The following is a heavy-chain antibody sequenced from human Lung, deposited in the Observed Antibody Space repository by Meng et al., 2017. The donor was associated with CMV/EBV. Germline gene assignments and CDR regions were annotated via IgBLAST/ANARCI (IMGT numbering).Heavy chain of an antibody. CDR2: INHGRYT. V-gene: IGHV4-34*01. Sequence: SETLSPTCAVYGGSSSGYHWSWIRQPPGKGLEWIGEINHGRYTNYCPSLKSRVTISRDTSKNQFSLKLTSVTAADTAVYYCAREPGEWLVYRYVPETVDVWGQGTXVTVSS. CDR1: GGSSSGYH. CDR3: AREPGEWLVYRYVPETVDV. J-gene: IGHJ6*02. D-gene: IGHD3-3*01.